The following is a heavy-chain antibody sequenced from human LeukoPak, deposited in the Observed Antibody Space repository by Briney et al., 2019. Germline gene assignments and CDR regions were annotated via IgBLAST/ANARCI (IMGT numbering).Heavy chain of an antibody. CDR2: IYHSGST. CDR1: GGSISSSNW. D-gene: IGHD3-9*01. CDR3: ASLWNYDILTGYQ. V-gene: IGHV4-4*02. Sequence: PSETLSLTCAVSGGSISSSNWWSWVRQPPGKGLEWIGEIYHSGSTNYNPSLKSRVTISVDTSKNQFSLKLSSVTAADTAVYYCASLWNYDILTGYQWGQGTLVTVSS. J-gene: IGHJ4*02.